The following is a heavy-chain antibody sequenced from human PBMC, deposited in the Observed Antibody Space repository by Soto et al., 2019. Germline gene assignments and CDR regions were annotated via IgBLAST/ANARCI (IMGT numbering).Heavy chain of an antibody. CDR1: GCSISSYY. Sequence: ETLSLTCTVSGCSISSYYWSWIRQPPGKGLEWIGYIYYSGSTNYNPSLKSRVTISVDTSKNQFSLKLSSVTAADTAVYYCAGSPGDYYDSSGYPFDYWGQGTLVTVSS. CDR3: AGSPGDYYDSSGYPFDY. CDR2: IYYSGST. V-gene: IGHV4-59*01. D-gene: IGHD3-22*01. J-gene: IGHJ4*02.